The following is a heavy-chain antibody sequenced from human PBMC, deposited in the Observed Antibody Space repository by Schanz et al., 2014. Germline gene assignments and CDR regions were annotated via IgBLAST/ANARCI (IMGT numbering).Heavy chain of an antibody. Sequence: QVQLVQSGAEVKKPGASVKVSCKASGYTLTAYYMHWVRQAPGQGLEWMGYISGYNGNTNYAPKVQDRVTMTTDTSTSTAYMELRSLRSDDTAVYYCARGWGYDALTGYVFWGQGTLVTVSS. J-gene: IGHJ4*02. CDR2: ISGYNGNT. CDR1: GYTLTAYY. D-gene: IGHD3-9*01. V-gene: IGHV1-18*04. CDR3: ARGWGYDALTGYVF.